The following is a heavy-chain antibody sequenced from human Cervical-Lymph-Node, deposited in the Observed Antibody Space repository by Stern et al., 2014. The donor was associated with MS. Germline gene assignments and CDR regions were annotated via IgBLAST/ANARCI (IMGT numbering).Heavy chain of an antibody. CDR2: ISNDGSDE. D-gene: IGHD2-2*01. CDR3: ARGRRSRYCFSNSCYYNWFDT. Sequence: MQLVESGGGVVQPGRSLRLSCAASGFTFNTSVMHWVRQAPGKGLEWVAVISNDGSDEKFADSVKGRFSISRDNSKNTMYLQMNSLTVEDTAVYYCARGRRSRYCFSNSCYYNWFDTWGQGILVTVSS. J-gene: IGHJ5*02. V-gene: IGHV3-30-3*01. CDR1: GFTFNTSV.